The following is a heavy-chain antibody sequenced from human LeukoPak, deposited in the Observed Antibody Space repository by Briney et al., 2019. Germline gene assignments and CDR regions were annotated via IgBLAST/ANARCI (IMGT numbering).Heavy chain of an antibody. Sequence: GGSLRLSCAASGFTFSSYAMHWVRQAPGKGLEWVAVISYDGSNKYYADSVKGRFTISRDNSKNTLYLQMNSLRAEDTAVYYCAKDRDYDFWSGSTINGAFDIWGQGTMVTVSS. CDR2: ISYDGSNK. J-gene: IGHJ3*02. V-gene: IGHV3-30-3*01. CDR1: GFTFSSYA. D-gene: IGHD3-3*01. CDR3: AKDRDYDFWSGSTINGAFDI.